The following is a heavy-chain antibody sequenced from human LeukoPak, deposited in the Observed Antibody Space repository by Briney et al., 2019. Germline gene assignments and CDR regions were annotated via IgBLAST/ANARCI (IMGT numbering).Heavy chain of an antibody. CDR1: GYTLTELS. D-gene: IGHD3-22*01. J-gene: IGHJ4*02. Sequence: ASVKVSCKVSGYTLTELSMHWVRQAPGKGLEWMGGFYPEDGETIYAQKFQGRVTMTEDTSTDTAYMELSSLRSEDTAVYYCATALNTLDYYDSSGYFVYWGQGTLVTVSS. CDR3: ATALNTLDYYDSSGYFVY. CDR2: FYPEDGET. V-gene: IGHV1-24*01.